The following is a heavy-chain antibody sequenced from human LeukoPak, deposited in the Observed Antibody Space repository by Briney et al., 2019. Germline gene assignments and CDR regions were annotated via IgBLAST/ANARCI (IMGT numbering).Heavy chain of an antibody. CDR1: GFTFSSYE. V-gene: IGHV3-48*03. CDR3: VAGNGWLGDY. D-gene: IGHD6-19*01. CDR2: ISSSGSTI. Sequence: GGSLRLSCAASGFTFSSYEMNWVRQAPGKGLEWVSYISSSGSTIYYADSVKGRFTISRGNGKNLLYLQMNSLRAEDTAVYYCVAGNGWLGDYWGQGNLVTVSS. J-gene: IGHJ4*02.